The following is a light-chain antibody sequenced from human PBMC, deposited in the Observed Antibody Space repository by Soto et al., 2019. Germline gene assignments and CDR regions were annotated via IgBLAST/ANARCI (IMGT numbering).Light chain of an antibody. Sequence: EIVLTQSPATLSLSPGERATLSCRASQSVSSYLACYQQRPGQAPRLLIYDASNGATGVPARFSGSGSGTDFTLTISSLEPEDFAVYWCQQYDSSPRTFGQGTKVDI. CDR1: QSVSSY. CDR2: DAS. CDR3: QQYDSSPRT. J-gene: IGKJ1*01. V-gene: IGKV3-11*01.